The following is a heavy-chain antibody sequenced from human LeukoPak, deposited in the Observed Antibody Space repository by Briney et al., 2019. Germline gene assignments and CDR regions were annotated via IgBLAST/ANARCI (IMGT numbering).Heavy chain of an antibody. Sequence: PGGSLRLSCAASGFTFSSYGMSWVRQAPGKGLEWVSAISGSGGSTYYADSVKGRFTISRDNSKNTLYLQMNSLRAEDTAVYYCAKDLRKVYYYDSSGYYSGGFDYWGQGTLVTVSP. CDR1: GFTFSSYG. V-gene: IGHV3-23*01. CDR2: ISGSGGST. CDR3: AKDLRKVYYYDSSGYYSGGFDY. D-gene: IGHD3-22*01. J-gene: IGHJ4*02.